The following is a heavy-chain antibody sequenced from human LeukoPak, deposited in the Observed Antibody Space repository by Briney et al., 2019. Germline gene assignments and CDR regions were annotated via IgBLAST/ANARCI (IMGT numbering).Heavy chain of an antibody. D-gene: IGHD6-19*01. J-gene: IGHJ4*02. CDR1: GDSFNSYY. V-gene: IGHV4-59*01. CDR2: IYYSGST. Sequence: SETLSLTCTVSGDSFNSYYWSWIRQPPGRGLEWIGYIYYSGSTNYNPSLKSRVTISVDTSKNQFSLRLSSVTAADTAVYYCASGPNTDSSGWYHFDYWGQGTLVTVSS. CDR3: ASGPNTDSSGWYHFDY.